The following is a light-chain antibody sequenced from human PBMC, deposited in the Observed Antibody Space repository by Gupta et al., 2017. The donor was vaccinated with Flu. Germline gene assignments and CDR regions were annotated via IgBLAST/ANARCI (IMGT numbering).Light chain of an antibody. CDR3: QQYDFVPIT. V-gene: IGKV1-33*01. CDR1: QDITYY. Sequence: PSSLSASVGDRVTISCQASQDITYYLNWYQQKPGEAPTLLIYDASNLRAGVPSRFSGSGSGTSFSFTINRLQAEDFATYYCQQYDFVPITFGGGTKVDIK. CDR2: DAS. J-gene: IGKJ4*01.